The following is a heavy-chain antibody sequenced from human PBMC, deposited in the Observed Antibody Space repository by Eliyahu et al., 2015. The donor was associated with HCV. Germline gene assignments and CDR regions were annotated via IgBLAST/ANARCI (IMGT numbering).Heavy chain of an antibody. Sequence: QVQLQQWGAGLLKPSETLSLTCAVYGXSFSGYYWXWIXQPPGKGLEWXGEINHSGSTNYNPSIKSRVTISVDTSKNQFSLKLSSVTAADTAVYYCARGGVTVTQPFDYWGQGTLVTVSS. D-gene: IGHD4-17*01. CDR3: ARGGVTVTQPFDY. J-gene: IGHJ4*02. V-gene: IGHV4-34*01. CDR2: INHSGST. CDR1: GXSFSGYY.